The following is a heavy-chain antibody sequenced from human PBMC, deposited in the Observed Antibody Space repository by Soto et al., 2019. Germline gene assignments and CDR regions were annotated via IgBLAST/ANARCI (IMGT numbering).Heavy chain of an antibody. CDR3: ARTVVITYLGVVTQNDY. D-gene: IGHD3-3*01. J-gene: IGHJ4*01. CDR2: IFHSGLT. CDR1: GYSISRGYY. V-gene: IGHV4-38-2*01. Sequence: SETLSLTCVVSGYSISRGYYWGWIRQPPGKGPEWIGAIFHSGLTFYNPSFKSRVTISVDTSKNQFSLTLTSVTGADTAVYYCARTVVITYLGVVTQNDYWGHGTLVTVSS.